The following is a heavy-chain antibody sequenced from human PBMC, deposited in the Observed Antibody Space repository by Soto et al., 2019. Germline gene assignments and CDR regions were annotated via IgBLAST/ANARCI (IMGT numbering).Heavy chain of an antibody. J-gene: IGHJ5*02. V-gene: IGHV4-31*03. D-gene: IGHD7-27*01. Sequence: QVQLQESGPGLVKPSQTLSLTCNVSGGSISSGGYYWSWIRQHPGKGLGWIGYIYHRGSTYYNPSLKSRVTISVDTSNNQFSLKLNFVTAAETAVYYCARVLGGDERGYWFDPWCQGTLVTVSS. CDR2: IYHRGST. CDR3: ARVLGGDERGYWFDP. CDR1: GGSISSGGYY.